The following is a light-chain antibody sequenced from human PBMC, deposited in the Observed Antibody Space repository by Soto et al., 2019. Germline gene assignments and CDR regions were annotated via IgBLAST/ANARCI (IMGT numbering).Light chain of an antibody. CDR1: QNIRNY. CDR3: QQISSSPYS. Sequence: DIQMPQSPSSLSASVGDRVTITCRSSQNIRNYLNWYQQTQGKAPKLLIYAEYSSQSGVPSVFSGSGSGTDFTLTISSLQPEDFTTYYCQQISSSPYSFGQGTKVEIK. J-gene: IGKJ2*03. CDR2: AEY. V-gene: IGKV1-39*01.